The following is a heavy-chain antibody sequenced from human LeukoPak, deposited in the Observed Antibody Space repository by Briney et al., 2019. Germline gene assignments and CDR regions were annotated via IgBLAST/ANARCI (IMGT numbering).Heavy chain of an antibody. CDR2: ISSSSSTI. J-gene: IGHJ4*02. CDR3: AIDNWVKDFWSGQSPPDYYGPFDY. CDR1: GFTLSSNY. D-gene: IGHD3-3*01. V-gene: IGHV3-48*04. Sequence: GGSLRLSCAASGFTLSSNYMNWVRQAPGKGLEGGSYISSSSSTIYYGDSVKGRFTISRDNATNSLYLQINSLRTENTAVYYCAIDNWVKDFWSGQSPPDYYGPFDYWGQGTLVTVSS.